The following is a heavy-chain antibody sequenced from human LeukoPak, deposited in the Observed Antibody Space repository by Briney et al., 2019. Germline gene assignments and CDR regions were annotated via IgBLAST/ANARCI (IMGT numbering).Heavy chain of an antibody. CDR1: GFTFSSYG. CDR2: IWYDGSNK. J-gene: IGHJ4*02. CDR3: AKDSAGRFLEFYFDY. V-gene: IGHV3-33*06. D-gene: IGHD3-3*01. Sequence: GGSLRLSCAASGFTFSSYGMHWVRQAPGKGLEWVAVIWYDGSNKYYADSVKGRFTISRDNSKNTLYLQMNSLRAEDTAVYYCAKDSAGRFLEFYFDYWGQGTLVTVSS.